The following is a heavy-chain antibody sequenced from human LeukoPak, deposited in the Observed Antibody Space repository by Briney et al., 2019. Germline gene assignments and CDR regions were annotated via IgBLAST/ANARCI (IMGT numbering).Heavy chain of an antibody. CDR3: AKDLGYCSSTSCY. J-gene: IGHJ4*02. D-gene: IGHD2-2*01. CDR2: ISGSGGST. Sequence: GGSLRLSCAASGFTFSSFWMHWVRQAPGKGLEWVSAISGSGGSTYYADSVKGRFTISRDNSKNTLYLQMNSLRAEDTAVYYCAKDLGYCSSTSCYWGQGTLVTVSS. CDR1: GFTFSSFW. V-gene: IGHV3-23*01.